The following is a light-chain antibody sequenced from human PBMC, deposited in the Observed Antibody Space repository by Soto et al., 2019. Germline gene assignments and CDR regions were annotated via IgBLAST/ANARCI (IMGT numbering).Light chain of an antibody. CDR2: DAS. CDR1: QGISSA. J-gene: IGKJ5*01. V-gene: IGKV1D-13*01. CDR3: QQFNNYPRT. Sequence: AIQLTQSPSSLSASVGDRVTITCRASQGISSALAWYQQKPGKAPKLLMYDASSLESAVPSRFSGSGSGTDFSLTISNLQPEDFATYYCQQFNNYPRTFGQGTRLEIK.